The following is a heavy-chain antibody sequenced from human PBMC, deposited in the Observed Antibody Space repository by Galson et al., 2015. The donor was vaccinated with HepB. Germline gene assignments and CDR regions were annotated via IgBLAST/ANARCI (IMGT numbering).Heavy chain of an antibody. Sequence: SETLSLTCTVSGGSISRSPYYWGWIRQPPGKGLEYIGSIFYTGSTYYNPSLKSRVTMSLDTSKNQFSLELTSVTAADTAVYYCARHAPYNSGKWIDPWGQGTLVTVSS. J-gene: IGHJ5*02. V-gene: IGHV4-39*01. CDR3: ARHAPYNSGKWIDP. D-gene: IGHD6-25*01. CDR2: IFYTGST. CDR1: GGSISRSPYY.